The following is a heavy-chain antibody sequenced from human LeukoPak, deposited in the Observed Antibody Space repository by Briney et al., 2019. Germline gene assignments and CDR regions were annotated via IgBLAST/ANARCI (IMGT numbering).Heavy chain of an antibody. J-gene: IGHJ4*02. CDR3: AKGASYFDY. V-gene: IGHV3-23*01. CDR2: ITNSGGTT. Sequence: GGSLRLSCAASGFPFSSYAMSWVRQAPGKGLEWVSPITNSGGTTYYADSVKGRLTISRDNSKNTLYLQMNSLRAEDTAVYYCAKGASYFDYWGQGTLVTVSS. CDR1: GFPFSSYA.